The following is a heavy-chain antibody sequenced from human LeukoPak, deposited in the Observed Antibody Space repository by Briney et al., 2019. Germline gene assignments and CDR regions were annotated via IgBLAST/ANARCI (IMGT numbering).Heavy chain of an antibody. CDR3: ARPVSAAGTVDY. J-gene: IGHJ4*02. D-gene: IGHD6-13*01. Sequence: GGSLRLSCAASGFTFSNSWMHWVRQVPGKGLVYVSSIIGDGSLIHYADSVKGRFTVSRDNAKNTLYLQMNSLRAEDMAVYYCARPVSAAGTVDYWGQGTLVTVSS. V-gene: IGHV3-74*01. CDR1: GFTFSNSW. CDR2: IIGDGSLI.